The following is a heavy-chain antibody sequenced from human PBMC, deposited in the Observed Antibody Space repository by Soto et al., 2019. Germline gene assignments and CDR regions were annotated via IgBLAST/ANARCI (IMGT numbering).Heavy chain of an antibody. CDR2: ITGSAGTT. Sequence: GGSLRLSCAASGFTFSSYSMTWVRQAPGKGLEWVAHITGSAGTTYYADSVKGRFTISRDTSRNTVYLQMNSLRAEDTALYYCAKCMQAYWNYDAHHIWGQGTMVTVSS. J-gene: IGHJ3*02. CDR1: GFTFSSYS. V-gene: IGHV3-23*01. CDR3: AKCMQAYWNYDAHHI. D-gene: IGHD2-8*01.